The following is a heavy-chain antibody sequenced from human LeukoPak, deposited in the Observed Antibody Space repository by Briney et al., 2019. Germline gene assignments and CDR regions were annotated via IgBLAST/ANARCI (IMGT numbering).Heavy chain of an antibody. CDR1: GYTFTSYG. D-gene: IGHD2-15*01. CDR2: ISAYNGNT. Sequence: ASVKVSCKASGYTFTSYGISWVRQAPGQGLEWMGWISAYNGNTNYAQKLQGRVTMTTDTSTITAYMELRSLRSDDTAVYYCASRSPMICSGGTCYPRHLPDHNYYYYGMDVWGQGTTVTVSS. CDR3: ASRSPMICSGGTCYPRHLPDHNYYYYGMDV. V-gene: IGHV1-18*01. J-gene: IGHJ6*02.